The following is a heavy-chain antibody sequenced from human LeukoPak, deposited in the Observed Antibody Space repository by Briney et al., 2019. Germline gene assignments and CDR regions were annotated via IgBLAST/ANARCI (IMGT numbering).Heavy chain of an antibody. V-gene: IGHV5-51*01. CDR1: GYSFTTYW. J-gene: IGHJ5*01. Sequence: GESLKISCRGFGYSFTTYWIGWVRQVPGKGLEWMGIIYPGDPNTNTRYSPSFQGQATISVDKSINTAYLQWGSLKASDTAIYYCARHLSLSDTSSCFDFWGRGTLVTVSS. D-gene: IGHD6-13*01. CDR3: ARHLSLSDTSSCFDF. CDR2: IYPGDPNTNT.